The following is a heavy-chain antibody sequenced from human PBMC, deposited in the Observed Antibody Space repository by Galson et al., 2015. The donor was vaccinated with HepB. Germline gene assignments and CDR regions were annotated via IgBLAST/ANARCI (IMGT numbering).Heavy chain of an antibody. CDR2: IYYSGST. D-gene: IGHD6-13*01. J-gene: IGHJ5*01. CDR1: GGSISSAY. Sequence: SETLSLTCTVSGGSISSAYWSWLRQPPGKGLEWIAYIYYSGSTNYNPSLRSRATISVDTFKNHFSLKLTSVTTEDTAVYYCAKGAGWYDSWGQGTLVTVSP. V-gene: IGHV4-59*01. CDR3: AKGAGWYDS.